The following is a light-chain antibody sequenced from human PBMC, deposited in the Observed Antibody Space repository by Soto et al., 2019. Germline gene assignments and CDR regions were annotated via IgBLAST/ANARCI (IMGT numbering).Light chain of an antibody. Sequence: EIVLTQSPATLSLSPGERATLSCSASQSVSISYLVWYQQKPGQAARILIYGASSRATGIPDRFSGSGSGTDFTLTISRLEPEDVAVDYCQQYGSSRITFGQGTLLENK. V-gene: IGKV3-20*01. CDR2: GAS. CDR3: QQYGSSRIT. J-gene: IGKJ5*01. CDR1: QSVSISY.